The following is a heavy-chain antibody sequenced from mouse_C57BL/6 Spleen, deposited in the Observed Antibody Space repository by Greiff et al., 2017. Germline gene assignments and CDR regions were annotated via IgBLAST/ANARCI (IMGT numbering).Heavy chain of an antibody. J-gene: IGHJ4*01. V-gene: IGHV14-3*01. Sequence: EVQLQQSVAELVRPGASVKLSCTASGFNIKNTYMHWVQQRPEQGLEWIGRIDPANGNTKYASKFPGKATITADTSSNTAYLQLSSLTSEDTAIYYCARPNYGSLWAMDYWGQGTSVTVSS. CDR1: GFNIKNTY. CDR2: IDPANGNT. D-gene: IGHD1-1*01. CDR3: ARPNYGSLWAMDY.